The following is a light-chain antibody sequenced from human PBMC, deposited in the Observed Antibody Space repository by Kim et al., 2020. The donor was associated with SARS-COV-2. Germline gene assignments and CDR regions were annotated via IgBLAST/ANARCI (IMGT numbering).Light chain of an antibody. V-gene: IGLV3-1*01. CDR2: QDT. Sequence: VAPGQTASITCSGDKLGDKFACWYQQKPGPSPVLVIYQDTQRPSGIPERFSGSNSGNTATLTISGTQAMDEADYYCQAWDSSTAEFGGGTQLTVL. CDR1: KLGDKF. J-gene: IGLJ2*01. CDR3: QAWDSSTAE.